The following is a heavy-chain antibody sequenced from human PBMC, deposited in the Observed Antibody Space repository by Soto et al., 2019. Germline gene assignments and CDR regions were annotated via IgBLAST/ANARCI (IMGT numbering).Heavy chain of an antibody. CDR2: INTDNGNT. V-gene: IGHV1-3*05. J-gene: IGHJ4*02. Sequence: QVQLVQSGAEEKKPGASVKVSCKASGYTFTSYAMHWVRQAPGQRLEWMGWINTDNGNTKYSQKFQGRVTITRDTSASTAYMELSSLRSEDTAVYYCAKEQYYDFWSGHGPFDYWGQGTLVTVSS. D-gene: IGHD3-3*01. CDR3: AKEQYYDFWSGHGPFDY. CDR1: GYTFTSYA.